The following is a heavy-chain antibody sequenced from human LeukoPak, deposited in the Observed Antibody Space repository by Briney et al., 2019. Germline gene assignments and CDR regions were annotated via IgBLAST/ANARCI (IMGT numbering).Heavy chain of an antibody. CDR2: INPSGGST. CDR1: GYTFTSYY. V-gene: IGHV1-46*01. CDR3: ARIDFFSSYYYDSRAFDY. D-gene: IGHD3-22*01. Sequence: GASVKVSCKASGYTFTSYYMHWVRQAPGQGLEWMGIINPSGGSTSYAQKFQGRVTMTRDMSTSTAYMELRSLRSDDTAVYYCARIDFFSSYYYDSRAFDYWGQGTLVTVSS. J-gene: IGHJ4*02.